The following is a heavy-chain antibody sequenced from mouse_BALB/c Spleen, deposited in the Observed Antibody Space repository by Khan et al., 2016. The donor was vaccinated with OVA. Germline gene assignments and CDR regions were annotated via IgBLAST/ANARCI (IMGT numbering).Heavy chain of an antibody. CDR3: ARKCDYVHWYFDV. CDR2: IWSGGST. J-gene: IGHJ1*01. D-gene: IGHD2-13*01. Sequence: QVQLKESGPGLVQPSQSLSITCTVSGFSLTSYGVHWVRQSPGKGLEWLGVIWSGGSTDYNAAFISRLSISKDNSKSQVFFKMNSLQPNDTAIYYCARKCDYVHWYFDVWGAGTTVTVSS. V-gene: IGHV2-2*02. CDR1: GFSLTSYG.